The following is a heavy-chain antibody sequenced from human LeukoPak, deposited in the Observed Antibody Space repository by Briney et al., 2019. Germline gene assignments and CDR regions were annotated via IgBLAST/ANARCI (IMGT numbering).Heavy chain of an antibody. J-gene: IGHJ4*02. V-gene: IGHV3-33*01. CDR3: AREHYGDYDMVY. CDR1: GFTFSSYG. CDR2: IWYDGSNK. Sequence: GGSLRLSCAASGFTFSSYGMHWVRQAPGKGLEWVAVIWYDGSNKYSAYSVKGRFTISRDNSKNTLYLHMNSLRAEATAVYSRAREHYGDYDMVYWGQGTLVTVSS. D-gene: IGHD4-17*01.